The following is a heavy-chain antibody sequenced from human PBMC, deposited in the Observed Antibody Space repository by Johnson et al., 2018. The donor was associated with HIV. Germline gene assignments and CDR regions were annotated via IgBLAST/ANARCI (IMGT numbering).Heavy chain of an antibody. Sequence: QLVESGGGLVQPGRSLRLSCAASGFTFDDYAMHWVRQAPGKGLEWVSGISWNSGSIGYADSVKGRFTISRDNAKNSLYLQMNSLRAEDTALYYCAALTGTDAFDIWGQGTMVTVSS. CDR1: GFTFDDYA. CDR2: ISWNSGSI. V-gene: IGHV3-9*01. CDR3: AALTGTDAFDI. D-gene: IGHD7-27*01. J-gene: IGHJ3*02.